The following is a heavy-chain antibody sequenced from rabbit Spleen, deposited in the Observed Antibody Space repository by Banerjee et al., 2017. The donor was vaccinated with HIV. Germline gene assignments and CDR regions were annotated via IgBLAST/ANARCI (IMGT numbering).Heavy chain of an antibody. CDR3: ARTYGVNSGSWWYRL. CDR2: IYTSSGNT. Sequence: QSLEESGGDLVKPGASLTLTCTASGFDLSSYYYMCWVRQAPGKGLELIACIYTSSGNTWYASWAKGRFTISKTSSTTVTLQMTSLTGADTATYFCARTYGVNSGSWWYRLWGPGTLVTVS. V-gene: IGHV1S40*01. D-gene: IGHD5-1*01. CDR1: GFDLSSYYY. J-gene: IGHJ6*01.